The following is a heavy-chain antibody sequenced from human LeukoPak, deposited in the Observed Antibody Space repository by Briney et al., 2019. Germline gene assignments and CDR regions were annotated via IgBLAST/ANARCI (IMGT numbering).Heavy chain of an antibody. Sequence: EASVKVFCKASGYTFTGYYMHWVRQAPGQGLEWMGWINPNSGGTNYAQKFQGRVTMTRDTSISTAYMELSRLRSDDTAVYYCARDTDDFWSGGMDVWGQGTTVTVSS. CDR3: ARDTDDFWSGGMDV. CDR2: INPNSGGT. D-gene: IGHD3-3*01. J-gene: IGHJ6*02. CDR1: GYTFTGYY. V-gene: IGHV1-2*02.